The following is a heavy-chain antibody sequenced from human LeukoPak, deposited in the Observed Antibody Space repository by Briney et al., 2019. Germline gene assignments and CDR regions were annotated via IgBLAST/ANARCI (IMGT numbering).Heavy chain of an antibody. Sequence: PSETLSLTCTVSGGSINNYYWSWIRQPPGKGLEWIGYIYYSGSTNYNPSLKSRVTISADTSKNQFSLKLTSVTAADTAVYFCARHQGHDFYDSSGYYSFDYWGQRTLVTVSS. J-gene: IGHJ4*02. CDR1: GGSINNYY. CDR2: IYYSGST. D-gene: IGHD3-22*01. CDR3: ARHQGHDFYDSSGYYSFDY. V-gene: IGHV4-59*08.